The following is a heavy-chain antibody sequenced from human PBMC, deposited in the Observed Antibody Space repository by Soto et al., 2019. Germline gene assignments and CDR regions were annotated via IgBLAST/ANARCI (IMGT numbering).Heavy chain of an antibody. Sequence: QVQLVESGGGVVQPGRSLRLSCAASGFTFSSSGMHWVRQAPGGGLEWVGVIYYDGSEQYYGDSVKGRFTISRDNSKNTLYLQMNSLRDEDTAVYYCAKEESSGWYRTADYWGQGTLVTVSS. V-gene: IGHV3-30*18. CDR3: AKEESSGWYRTADY. J-gene: IGHJ4*02. CDR1: GFTFSSSG. CDR2: IYYDGSEQ. D-gene: IGHD6-19*01.